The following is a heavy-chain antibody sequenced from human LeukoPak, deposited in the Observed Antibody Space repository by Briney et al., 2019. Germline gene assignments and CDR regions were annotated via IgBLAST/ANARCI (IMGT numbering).Heavy chain of an antibody. CDR3: ARSSGYDYYYYYYMDV. CDR1: GFTFSTYS. Sequence: PGGSLRLSCAASGFTFSTYSMNWVRQAPGKGLEWISYISSASSYIQYADSVKGRFTISRDNSKNTLYLQMNSLRAEDTAVYYCARSSGYDYYYYYYMDVWGTGTTVTVSS. J-gene: IGHJ6*03. V-gene: IGHV3-21*04. D-gene: IGHD5-12*01. CDR2: ISSASSYI.